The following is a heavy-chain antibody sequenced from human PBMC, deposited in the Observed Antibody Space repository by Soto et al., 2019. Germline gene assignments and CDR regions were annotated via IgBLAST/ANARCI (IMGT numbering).Heavy chain of an antibody. V-gene: IGHV1-24*01. Sequence: ASVKVSCKVSGYTLTELSMHWVRQAPGEGLEWMGGFDPEDGETIYAQKFQGRVTMTEDTSTDTAYMELSSLRSEDTAVYYCASVVPYDYVWGSYRSTCFDYWGQGTLVTVSS. CDR3: ASVVPYDYVWGSYRSTCFDY. D-gene: IGHD3-16*02. CDR2: FDPEDGET. J-gene: IGHJ4*02. CDR1: GYTLTELS.